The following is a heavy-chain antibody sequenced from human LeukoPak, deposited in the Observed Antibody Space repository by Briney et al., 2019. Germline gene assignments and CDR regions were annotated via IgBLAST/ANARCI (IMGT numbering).Heavy chain of an antibody. J-gene: IGHJ4*02. Sequence: ASVKVSCKASGYTFTSYDINWVRQATGQGLEWMGWMNPNSGNTGYAQKFQGRVTMTRNTSISTAYMELISLRSEDTAVYYCARAAYYYDHVWGSYRYGDYWGQGTLVTVSS. V-gene: IGHV1-8*01. CDR1: GYTFTSYD. CDR3: ARAAYYYDHVWGSYRYGDY. D-gene: IGHD3-16*02. CDR2: MNPNSGNT.